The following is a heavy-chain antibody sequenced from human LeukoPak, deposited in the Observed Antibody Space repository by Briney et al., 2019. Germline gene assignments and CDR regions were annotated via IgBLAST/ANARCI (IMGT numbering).Heavy chain of an antibody. CDR2: IWYDGSNK. J-gene: IGHJ3*02. CDR1: GFTFSSHG. D-gene: IGHD5-24*01. CDR3: AKRAMRDFDAFDI. V-gene: IGHV3-33*06. Sequence: PGGSLRLSCAASGFTFSSHGMHWVRQAPGKGLEWVAVIWYDGSNKYYADSVKGRFTISRDNSKNTLYLQMNSLRAEDTAVYYCAKRAMRDFDAFDIWGQGTTVTVSS.